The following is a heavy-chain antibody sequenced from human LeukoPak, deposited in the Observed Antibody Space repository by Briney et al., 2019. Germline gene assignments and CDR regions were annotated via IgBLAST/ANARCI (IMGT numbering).Heavy chain of an antibody. Sequence: ASVKVSCKASGYTLTDYYMHWVRQAPGQGLEWMGRINPNSGGTNYVQKFQGRVTMTRDTSISTVYMELSRLRSDDTAVYYCARVGYYESSGYYEYWGQGTLVTVSS. D-gene: IGHD3-22*01. CDR2: INPNSGGT. V-gene: IGHV1-2*06. CDR3: ARVGYYESSGYYEY. CDR1: GYTLTDYY. J-gene: IGHJ4*02.